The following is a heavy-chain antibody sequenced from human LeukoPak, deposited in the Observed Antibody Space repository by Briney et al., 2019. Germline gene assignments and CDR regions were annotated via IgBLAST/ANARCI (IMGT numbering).Heavy chain of an antibody. V-gene: IGHV4-59*01. CDR2: IYYSGST. CDR3: AKESAIVGATYFDY. CDR1: GGSISSYY. J-gene: IGHJ4*02. Sequence: SETLSLTCTVSGGSISSYYWSWIRQPPGKGLEWIGYIYYSGSTNYNPSLKSRVTISVDTSKNQFSLKLSSVTAADTAVYYCAKESAIVGATYFDYWGQGTLVTVSS. D-gene: IGHD1-26*01.